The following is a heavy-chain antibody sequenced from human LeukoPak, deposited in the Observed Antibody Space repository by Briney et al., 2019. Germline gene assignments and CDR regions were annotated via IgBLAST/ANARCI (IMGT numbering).Heavy chain of an antibody. CDR1: GFTFSSYA. CDR2: ISGSGGST. Sequence: GGSLRLSCAASGFTFSSYAMSWVRQAPGKGLEWVSAISGSGGSTYYADSVKGRFTISRDNSKNTLYLQMNSLRAEDTAVYYCAKESGLLWFGERNAFDIWGQGTMVTVSS. D-gene: IGHD3-10*01. CDR3: AKESGLLWFGERNAFDI. J-gene: IGHJ3*02. V-gene: IGHV3-23*01.